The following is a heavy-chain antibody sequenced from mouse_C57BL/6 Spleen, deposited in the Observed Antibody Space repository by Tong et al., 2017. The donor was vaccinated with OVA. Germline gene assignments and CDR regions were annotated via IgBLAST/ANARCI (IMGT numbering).Heavy chain of an antibody. CDR3: ARSYGSSSGFDY. V-gene: IGHV1-18*01. J-gene: IGHJ4*01. D-gene: IGHD1-1*01. CDR1: GYTFTDYN. CDR2: VNPNNGGT. Sequence: EVQLQQSGPELVKPGASVKIPCKASGYTFTDYNMDWVKQSHGKSLEWIGRVNPNNGGTSYNQKFKGKATLTVDKSSSTAYMELLSLTSEDSAVYYCARSYGSSSGFDYWGQGTSVTVSS.